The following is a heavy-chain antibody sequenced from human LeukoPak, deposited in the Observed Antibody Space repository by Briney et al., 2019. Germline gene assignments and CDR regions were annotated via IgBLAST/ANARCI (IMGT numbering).Heavy chain of an antibody. CDR3: ARRFLADPSGFDY. Sequence: GESLKISCKGSGYRFTDYWIGWVRQMPGKGLEWMGIIYPGDSDTRYSPSFQGQVTISADKSISTAYLQWSSLKASDTAMYYCARRFLADPSGFDYWGQGTLVTVSS. CDR1: GYRFTDYW. CDR2: IYPGDSDT. V-gene: IGHV5-51*01. J-gene: IGHJ4*02.